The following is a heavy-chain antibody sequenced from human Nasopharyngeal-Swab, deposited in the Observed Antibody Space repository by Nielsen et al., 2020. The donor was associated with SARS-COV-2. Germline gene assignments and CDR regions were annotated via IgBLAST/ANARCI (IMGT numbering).Heavy chain of an antibody. D-gene: IGHD5-18*01. CDR1: GYTFSTFG. CDR2: IWSDGSKN. Sequence: GESLKISCAASGYTFSTFGMHWVRQAPGKGLEWVAVIWSDGSKNYYADSVEGRVTISRDNSKNTLYLQMNSLRAEDTAVYYCARGNSYGLNEEGYYYYYMDVWGKGTTVTVSS. V-gene: IGHV3-33*01. J-gene: IGHJ6*03. CDR3: ARGNSYGLNEEGYYYYYMDV.